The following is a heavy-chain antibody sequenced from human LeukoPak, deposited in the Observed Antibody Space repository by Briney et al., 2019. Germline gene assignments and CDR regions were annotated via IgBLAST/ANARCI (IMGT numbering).Heavy chain of an antibody. J-gene: IGHJ3*02. V-gene: IGHV3-21*01. CDR1: GFTFSTYS. D-gene: IGHD2-21*02. CDR3: ASRNQYCGGDCFWAFDI. CDR2: ISTSSSYI. Sequence: GGSLRLSCAASGFTFSTYSMNWVRQAPGKGLEWVSSISTSSSYIYHADSVKGRFTISRDNAKNSLYLQMNSLRAEDTAVYYCASRNQYCGGDCFWAFDIWGQGTMVTVSS.